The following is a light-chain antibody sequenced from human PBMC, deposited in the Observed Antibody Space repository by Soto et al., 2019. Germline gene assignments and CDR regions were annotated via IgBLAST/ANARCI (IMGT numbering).Light chain of an antibody. CDR2: DVS. CDR1: SSDVGSYTY. V-gene: IGLV2-11*01. Sequence: QSVLTQPRSVSGSPGRSVTISCTGTSSDVGSYTYVSWYQQHPGKAPKLMIYDVSRRPSGVPDRFSGSKSGNTASLTISGLQAEDEADYYCCSYAGTYTYVFGTGTQLTVL. J-gene: IGLJ1*01. CDR3: CSYAGTYTYV.